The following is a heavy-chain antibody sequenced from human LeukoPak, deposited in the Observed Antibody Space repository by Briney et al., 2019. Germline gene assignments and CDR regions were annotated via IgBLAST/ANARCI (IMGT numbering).Heavy chain of an antibody. CDR2: MNPNSGNT. J-gene: IGHJ3*02. Sequence: GASVKVSCKASGYTFTSYDINWVRQATGQGLEWMGWMNPNSGNTGYAQKFQGRVTMTRDMSTSTVYMELSSLRSEDTAVYYCARGVLEHDAFDIWGQGTMVTVSS. D-gene: IGHD2-8*01. V-gene: IGHV1-8*02. CDR1: GYTFTSYD. CDR3: ARGVLEHDAFDI.